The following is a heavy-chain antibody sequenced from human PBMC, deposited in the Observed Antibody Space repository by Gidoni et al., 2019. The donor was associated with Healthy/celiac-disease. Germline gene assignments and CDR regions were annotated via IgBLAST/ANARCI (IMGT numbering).Heavy chain of an antibody. J-gene: IGHJ6*02. V-gene: IGHV4-59*01. CDR3: ARARADYDFWSGYYVPSYYYYYGMDV. D-gene: IGHD3-3*01. Sequence: QVQLQESGPGLVKPSETLSLTCTVSGGSISRYYWSWIRQPPGKGLEWIGYIYYSGSTNYNPSLKSRVTISVDTSKNQFSLKLSSVTAADTAVYYCARARADYDFWSGYYVPSYYYYYGMDVWGQGTTVTVSS. CDR1: GGSISRYY. CDR2: IYYSGST.